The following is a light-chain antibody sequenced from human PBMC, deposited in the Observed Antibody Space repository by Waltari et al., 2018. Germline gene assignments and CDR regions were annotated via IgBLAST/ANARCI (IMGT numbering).Light chain of an antibody. V-gene: IGKV1-17*03. CDR3: LQHSGYPIT. Sequence: DIQMTQSPSAMSASVGDRVTITCRASQGIRNYLAWFQQKPGNAPKRLIYTASSLQSGVPSRFSGSGSGTEFTLTSSSLQPEDFATYYCLQHSGYPITFGGGTKVEIK. J-gene: IGKJ4*01. CDR1: QGIRNY. CDR2: TAS.